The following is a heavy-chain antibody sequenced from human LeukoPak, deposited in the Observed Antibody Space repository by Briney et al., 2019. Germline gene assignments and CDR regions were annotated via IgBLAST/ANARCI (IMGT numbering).Heavy chain of an antibody. CDR3: ARPVYYYDMESAFDI. Sequence: PGGSLRLSCAASGFTFSSYAMNWVSQAPGKGLEWVAVISYDGSNKYYADSVKGRFTISRDNSKNTLYLQMNSLRAEDTAVYYCARPVYYYDMESAFDIWGQGTMVTVSS. CDR2: ISYDGSNK. J-gene: IGHJ3*02. D-gene: IGHD3-22*01. CDR1: GFTFSSYA. V-gene: IGHV3-30*01.